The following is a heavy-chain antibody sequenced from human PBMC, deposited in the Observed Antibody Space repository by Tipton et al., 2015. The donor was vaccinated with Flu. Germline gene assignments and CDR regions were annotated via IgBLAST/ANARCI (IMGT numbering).Heavy chain of an antibody. V-gene: IGHV3-23*01. Sequence: SLRLSCAASGFTFNRYAMSWVRQAPGKGLEWVSGISGGGAIRYFADSVKGRFTISRDNSKNTLYLQMNSLRAEDTAIYYCAKVIPEKVAGLDYWGQGTLVTVSS. D-gene: IGHD6-19*01. CDR2: ISGGGAIR. J-gene: IGHJ4*02. CDR3: AKVIPEKVAGLDY. CDR1: GFTFNRYA.